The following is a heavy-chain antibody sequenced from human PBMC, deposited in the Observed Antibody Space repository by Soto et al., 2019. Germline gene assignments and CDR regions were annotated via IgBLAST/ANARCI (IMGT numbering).Heavy chain of an antibody. CDR2: ISYDGSNK. CDR3: AKDHRHW. D-gene: IGHD1-1*01. Sequence: GGSLILSCAASGFTFISYGMHWVRQAPGKGLEWVAVISYDGSNKYYADSVKGRFTISRDNSKNTLYLQMNSLRAEDTAVYYCAKDHRHWWGQGTLVTVSS. CDR1: GFTFISYG. J-gene: IGHJ4*02. V-gene: IGHV3-30*18.